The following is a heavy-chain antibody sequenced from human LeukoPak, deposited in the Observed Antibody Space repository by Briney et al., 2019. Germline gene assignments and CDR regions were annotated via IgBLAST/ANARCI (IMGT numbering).Heavy chain of an antibody. CDR3: ARELPFDY. D-gene: IGHD2-15*01. Sequence: GGSLRLSCAASGFTFSNYWMSWVRQAPGRGLEWVANIKQDGSVKYYVDSVKGRFTISRDNAKNTLYLQMNSLRAEDTAVYYCARELPFDYWGQGTLVTVSS. CDR2: IKQDGSVK. J-gene: IGHJ4*02. V-gene: IGHV3-7*01. CDR1: GFTFSNYW.